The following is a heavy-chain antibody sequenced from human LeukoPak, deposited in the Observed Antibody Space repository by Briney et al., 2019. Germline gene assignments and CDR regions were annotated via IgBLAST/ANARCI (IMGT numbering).Heavy chain of an antibody. CDR1: GFTFSSYG. J-gene: IGHJ4*02. D-gene: IGHD5-18*01. CDR2: ISGDGGST. CDR3: AKDIHHSYGSYFDY. V-gene: IGHV3-43*02. Sequence: GRSLRLSCAASGFTFSSYGMHWVRQAPGKGLEWVSLISGDGGSTYYADSVKGRFTISRDNSKNSLYLQMNSLRTEDTALYYCAKDIHHSYGSYFDYWGQGTLVTVSS.